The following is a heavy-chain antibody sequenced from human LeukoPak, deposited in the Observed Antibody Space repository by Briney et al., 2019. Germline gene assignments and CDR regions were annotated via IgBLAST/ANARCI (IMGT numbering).Heavy chain of an antibody. Sequence: GESLKISCKGSGYSFTTYWIAWVRQMPGKDLEWMGIIYPGDSDTRYSPSFQGQVTISADKSISTAFLQWSSLKASDTAMYYCARQQVAYYYYYGMDVWGKGTTVTVSS. CDR1: GYSFTTYW. CDR2: IYPGDSDT. J-gene: IGHJ6*04. CDR3: ARQQVAYYYYYGMDV. V-gene: IGHV5-51*01. D-gene: IGHD2-15*01.